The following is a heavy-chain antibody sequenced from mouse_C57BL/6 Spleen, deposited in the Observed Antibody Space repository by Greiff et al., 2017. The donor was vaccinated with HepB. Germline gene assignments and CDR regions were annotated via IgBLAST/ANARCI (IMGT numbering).Heavy chain of an antibody. CDR2: IDPSDSYT. J-gene: IGHJ1*03. CDR1: GYTFTSYW. CDR3: ARSDPYYGSSYWYFDV. Sequence: QVQLKQPGAELVKPGASVKLSCKASGYTFTSYWMQWVKQRPGQGLEWIGEIDPSDSYTNYNQKFKGKATLTVDTSSSTAYMQLSSLTSEDSAVYYCARSDPYYGSSYWYFDVWGTGTTVTVAS. V-gene: IGHV1-50*01. D-gene: IGHD1-1*01.